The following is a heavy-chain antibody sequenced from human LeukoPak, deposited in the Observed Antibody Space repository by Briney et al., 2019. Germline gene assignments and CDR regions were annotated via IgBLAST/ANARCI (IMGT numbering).Heavy chain of an antibody. CDR2: IYSGGST. Sequence: GGSLRLSCAASGFTVSSNHMSWVRQAPGKGLEWVSFIYSGGSTYYTDSVKGRFTISRDNSKNTLYLQMNSLRAEDTAVYYCARRAGDYSHPYDYWGQGILVTVSS. V-gene: IGHV3-53*01. CDR1: GFTVSSNH. D-gene: IGHD3-22*01. J-gene: IGHJ4*02. CDR3: ARRAGDYSHPYDY.